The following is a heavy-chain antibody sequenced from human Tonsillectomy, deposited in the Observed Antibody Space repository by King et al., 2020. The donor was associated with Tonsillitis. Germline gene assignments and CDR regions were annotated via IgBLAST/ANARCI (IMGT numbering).Heavy chain of an antibody. D-gene: IGHD2-15*01. CDR2: INHSGST. Sequence: VQLQQWGAGLLKPSETLSLTCGVYDGFVTGYYWAWIRQSPGKGLEWIGEINHSGSTGYNPSLKSRVSISVDTSNNQFSLNLNSVTAADTAVYYCARSSPAVYDAFDIWGQGTLVTVSS. J-gene: IGHJ3*02. CDR1: DGFVTGYY. V-gene: IGHV4-34*01. CDR3: ARSSPAVYDAFDI.